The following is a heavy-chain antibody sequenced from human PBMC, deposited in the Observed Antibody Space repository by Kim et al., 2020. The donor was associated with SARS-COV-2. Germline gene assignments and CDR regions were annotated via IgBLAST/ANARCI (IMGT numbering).Heavy chain of an antibody. CDR2: MSFDASRI. J-gene: IGHJ6*04. Sequence: GGSLRLSCVASGFNLNDYTFYWVRQAPGKGLECVAVMSFDASRIFYANSVKGRFTISRDNSKGTLFLQMNSLRGEDTGLYYCARDGVGSGPSIVYFNYYMDVWGKGATVTVSS. CDR1: GFNLNDYT. CDR3: ARDGVGSGPSIVYFNYYMDV. V-gene: IGHV3-30*04. D-gene: IGHD1-26*01.